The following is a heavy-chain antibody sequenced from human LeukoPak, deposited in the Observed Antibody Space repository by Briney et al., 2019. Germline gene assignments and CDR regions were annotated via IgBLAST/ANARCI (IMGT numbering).Heavy chain of an antibody. CDR3: ARDGSIAAAGTIYYYYYMDV. Sequence: ASVKVSCKASGYTLTTYAMNWVRQAPGQGLEWMGWINTNTGNPTYAQGFTGRFVFSLDTSVSTAYLQISSLKAEDTAVYYCARDGSIAAAGTIYYYYYMDVWGKGTTVTVSS. D-gene: IGHD6-13*01. CDR1: GYTLTTYA. J-gene: IGHJ6*03. CDR2: INTNTGNP. V-gene: IGHV7-4-1*02.